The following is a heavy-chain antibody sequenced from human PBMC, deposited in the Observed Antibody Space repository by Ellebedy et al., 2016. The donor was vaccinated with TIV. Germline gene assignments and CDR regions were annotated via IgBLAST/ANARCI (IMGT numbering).Heavy chain of an antibody. V-gene: IGHV4-34*01. D-gene: IGHD4-11*01. CDR1: GGSFSDQY. Sequence: MPSETLSLTCAVSGGSFSDQYWAWIRQSPGRGLEWIGEIHPSGSTHYNPSLTSRVVMSGDTSKRQCFLQLSSVTAADTGLYYCAIGTDSRKVGYWGQGTLVTVSS. CDR3: AIGTDSRKVGY. J-gene: IGHJ4*02. CDR2: IHPSGST.